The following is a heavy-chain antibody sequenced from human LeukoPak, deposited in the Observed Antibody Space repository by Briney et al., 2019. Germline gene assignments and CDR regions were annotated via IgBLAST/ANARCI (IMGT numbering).Heavy chain of an antibody. Sequence: SETLSLTCTVSGGSISSGGYYWSWIRQHPGKGLEWIGYIYYSGSTNYNPSLKSRVTISVDTSKNQFSLKLSSVTAADTAVYYCTSSGWQSVFDYWGRGTLVTVSS. CDR1: GGSISSGGYY. D-gene: IGHD6-19*01. V-gene: IGHV4-61*08. CDR3: TSSGWQSVFDY. CDR2: IYYSGST. J-gene: IGHJ4*02.